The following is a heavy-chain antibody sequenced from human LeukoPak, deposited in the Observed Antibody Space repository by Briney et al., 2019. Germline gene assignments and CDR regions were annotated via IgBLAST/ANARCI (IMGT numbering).Heavy chain of an antibody. CDR2: IWYDGSKK. Sequence: PGGSLRLSCAASGYTFSSHGIHWVRQAPGKGLEWVSVIWYDGSKKYYSDSVEGRFTVSRDNSKNMVYLEMNSLRVEDTAVYYCARGVPYDSWSGPHYSDYWGQGTLVTVSS. D-gene: IGHD3-3*01. CDR1: GYTFSSHG. CDR3: ARGVPYDSWSGPHYSDY. V-gene: IGHV3-33*01. J-gene: IGHJ4*02.